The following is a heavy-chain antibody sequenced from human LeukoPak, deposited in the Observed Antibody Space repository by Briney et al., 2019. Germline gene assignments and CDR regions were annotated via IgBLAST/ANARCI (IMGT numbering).Heavy chain of an antibody. D-gene: IGHD3-3*01. CDR3: ARHSTFFGVVIIKGRVRGPFDY. J-gene: IGHJ4*02. CDR2: IHPSGST. Sequence: SETLSLTCTVSGDSISSYYWSWIRQPAGKGLEWIGRIHPSGSTNYNPSLKSRVTISVDTSKNQFSLKLSSVTAADTAVYYCARHSTFFGVVIIKGRVRGPFDYXXXGTLVTVSS. CDR1: GDSISSYY. V-gene: IGHV4-4*07.